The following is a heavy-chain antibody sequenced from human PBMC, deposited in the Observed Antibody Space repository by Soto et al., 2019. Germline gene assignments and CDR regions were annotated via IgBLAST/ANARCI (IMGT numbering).Heavy chain of an antibody. CDR2: TYYRSKWYN. CDR3: AREIHSAAGGILTGFWRYIDD. V-gene: IGHV6-1*01. D-gene: IGHD3-9*01. CDR1: GDSVSSNSAA. Sequence: KQSQTLSLTCDISGDSVSSNSAAWNWIRQSPSRGLEWLGRTYYRSKWYNDYAVSVKSRITINPDTSKNQFSLQLNSVTPEETAVYYCAREIHSAAGGILTGFWRYIDDWGQGTLVTVSS. J-gene: IGHJ4*02.